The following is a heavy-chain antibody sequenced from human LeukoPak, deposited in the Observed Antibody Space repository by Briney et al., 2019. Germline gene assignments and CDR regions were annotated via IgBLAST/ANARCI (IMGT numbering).Heavy chain of an antibody. J-gene: IGHJ4*02. CDR3: AREPGYRAYDPCFDY. D-gene: IGHD5-12*01. CDR1: GYTFTDYR. Sequence: ASVKVSCKASGYTFTDYRMHWVRQAPGQGLEWMGIINPSGGSTSYAQKFQGRVTVTRDTSTSTVYMELSSLRPEDTAVYYCAREPGYRAYDPCFDYWGQGTLVTVSS. CDR2: INPSGGST. V-gene: IGHV1-46*01.